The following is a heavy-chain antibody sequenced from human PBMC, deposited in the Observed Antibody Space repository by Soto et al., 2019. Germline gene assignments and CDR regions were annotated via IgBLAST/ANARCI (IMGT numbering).Heavy chain of an antibody. CDR1: GFCISSITYY. V-gene: IGHV4-39*01. CDR3: ARCTVGWFDP. D-gene: IGHD4-17*01. Sequence: SETLSLTCTFSGFCISSITYYLGWIRPPPGKGLEWIGSIYYSGSTYYNPSLKSRVTISVDTSKNQFSLKLSSVTAADTDVYYRARCTVGWFDPWGQGTLVTVSS. CDR2: IYYSGST. J-gene: IGHJ5*02.